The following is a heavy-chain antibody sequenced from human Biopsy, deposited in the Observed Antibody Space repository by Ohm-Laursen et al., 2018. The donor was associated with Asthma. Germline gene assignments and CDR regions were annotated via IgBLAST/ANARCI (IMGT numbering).Heavy chain of an antibody. V-gene: IGHV4-39*01. CDR2: MYHRGSP. J-gene: IGHJ4*02. CDR3: VRHQYSSSWSTFDY. Sequence: SDTLSFTCTVSGGSITSSSYYWGWIRQPPGKGMEWIGSMYHRGSPYYHPSLKSLATISVDTSKNQLSLKMSSVTAADTAVYFCVRHQYSSSWSTFDYWGQGALVTVSS. D-gene: IGHD3-22*01. CDR1: GGSITSSSYY.